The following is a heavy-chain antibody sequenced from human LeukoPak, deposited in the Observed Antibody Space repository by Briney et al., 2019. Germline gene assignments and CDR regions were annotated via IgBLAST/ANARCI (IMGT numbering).Heavy chain of an antibody. J-gene: IGHJ4*02. D-gene: IGHD6-13*01. CDR3: AITPAGSSWYGNYFDY. V-gene: IGHV3-48*01. CDR1: GFTFSSYS. CDR2: ISSSSSTI. Sequence: GGSLRLSCAASGFTFSSYSMNWVRQAPGKGLEWVSYISSSSSTIYYADSVKGRFTISRDNAKNSLYLQMNSLRAEDTAVYYCAITPAGSSWYGNYFDYWGQGTLVTVSS.